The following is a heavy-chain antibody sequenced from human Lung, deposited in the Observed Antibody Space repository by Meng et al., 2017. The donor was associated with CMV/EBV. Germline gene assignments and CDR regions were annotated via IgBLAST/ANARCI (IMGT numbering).Heavy chain of an antibody. Sequence: ESLKISXTVSGGSISSSSYYWGWIRQPPGKGLEWIGSIYYSGSTYYNPSLKSRVTISVDTSKNQFSLKLSSVTAADTAVYYCARGVIASNYYYYGMDVWGQGTMVTVSS. CDR1: GGSISSSSYY. CDR3: ARGVIASNYYYYGMDV. D-gene: IGHD2/OR15-2a*01. J-gene: IGHJ6*02. V-gene: IGHV4-39*07. CDR2: IYYSGST.